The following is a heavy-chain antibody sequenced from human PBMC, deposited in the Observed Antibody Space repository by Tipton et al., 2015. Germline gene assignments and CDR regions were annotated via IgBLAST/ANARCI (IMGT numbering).Heavy chain of an antibody. CDR3: ARKPVVRGAYYYFDY. D-gene: IGHD3-10*01. CDR1: GGSISSSNW. J-gene: IGHJ4*02. Sequence: GLVKPSGTLSLTCAVSGGSISSSNWWSWVRQPPGKGLEWIGEIYHSGSTNYNPSLESRVSISLDTSKNHFSLSLTSVTAADTAFYYCARKPVVRGAYYYFDYWGQGTLVTVSS. V-gene: IGHV4-4*02. CDR2: IYHSGST.